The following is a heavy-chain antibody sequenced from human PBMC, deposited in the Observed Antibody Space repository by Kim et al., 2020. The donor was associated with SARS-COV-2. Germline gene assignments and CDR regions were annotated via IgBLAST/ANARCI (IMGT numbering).Heavy chain of an antibody. CDR1: GYSFTSYW. J-gene: IGHJ5*02. CDR2: IDPSDSYT. V-gene: IGHV5-10-1*01. CDR3: ARQGPVVPAALAKSFWFDP. D-gene: IGHD2-2*01. Sequence: GESLKISCKGSGYSFTSYWISWVRQMPGKGLEWMGRIDPSDSYTNYSPSFQGHVTISADKSISTAYLQWSSLKASDTAMYYCARQGPVVPAALAKSFWFDPWGQGTLVTVSS.